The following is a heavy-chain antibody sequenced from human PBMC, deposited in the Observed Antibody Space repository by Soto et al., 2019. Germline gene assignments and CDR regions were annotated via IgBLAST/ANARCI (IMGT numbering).Heavy chain of an antibody. D-gene: IGHD6-19*01. CDR3: ARGRAPWIAVAGPFDY. V-gene: IGHV4-34*01. Sequence: SETSSLTXAVCGGSFSGYYCSWIRQPPGKGLEWIGEINHSGSTNYNPSLKSRVTISVDTSKNQFSLKLSSVTAADTAVYYCARGRAPWIAVAGPFDYWGQGTLVTVSS. CDR2: INHSGST. J-gene: IGHJ4*02. CDR1: GGSFSGYY.